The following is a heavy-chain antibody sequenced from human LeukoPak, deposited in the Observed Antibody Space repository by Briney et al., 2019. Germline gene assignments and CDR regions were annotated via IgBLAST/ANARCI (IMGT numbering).Heavy chain of an antibody. CDR2: LYRSGTS. D-gene: IGHD6-19*01. Sequence: PSETLSLTCTVPRDSISGSEYCSGWVRQPPGNGLEWIPTLYRSGTSSIQLSFKSKVTIFVATPKTQFSRKLTSWTPAERAVIYCERLAVNYYLDYWGQGTLVTVSS. CDR1: RDSISGSEYC. CDR3: ERLAVNYYLDY. J-gene: IGHJ4*02. V-gene: IGHV4-39*01.